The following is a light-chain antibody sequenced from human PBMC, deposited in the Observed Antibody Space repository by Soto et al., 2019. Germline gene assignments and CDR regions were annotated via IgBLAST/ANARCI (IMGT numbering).Light chain of an antibody. V-gene: IGKV1-5*03. J-gene: IGKJ4*01. CDR1: QSISSW. CDR3: QQYNSYPLT. CDR2: RAS. Sequence: DIQMTQSPSTLSASAGDRVTITCRASQSISSWLAWYQQKPGTAPKLLISRASSLVSGVPSRFSGGGSGKDFTLTISSLQPDDFATYYCQQYNSYPLTFGGGTKVEIK.